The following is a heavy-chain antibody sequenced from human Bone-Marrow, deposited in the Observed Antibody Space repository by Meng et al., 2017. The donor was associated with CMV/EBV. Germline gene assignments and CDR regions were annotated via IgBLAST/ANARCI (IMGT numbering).Heavy chain of an antibody. CDR3: ARHAPVAGIFT. CDR1: GGSISSSGYY. J-gene: IGHJ5*02. V-gene: IGHV4-39*01. CDR2: IYYSGST. Sequence: GTVSGGSISSSGYYWGWIRQPPGKGLEWIGSIYYSGSTYYNPSLKSRVTISVDRSKNQFSLKLSSVTAADTAVYYCARHAPVAGIFTWGQGTLVTVSS. D-gene: IGHD6-19*01.